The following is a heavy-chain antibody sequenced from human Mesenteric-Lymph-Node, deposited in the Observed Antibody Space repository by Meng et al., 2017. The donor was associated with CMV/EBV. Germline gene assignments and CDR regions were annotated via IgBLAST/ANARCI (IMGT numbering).Heavy chain of an antibody. D-gene: IGHD3-3*01. Sequence: ASVKVSCKASGYIFISYDIKWVRQATGQGLEWKGWMNPNSGNTGYSQRFQGRVIMTRNTSISTAYMELTSLRSEDTAVYYCARRPLYDFWSGYYTYYFDYWGQGTLVTVSS. CDR1: GYIFISYD. CDR3: ARRPLYDFWSGYYTYYFDY. J-gene: IGHJ4*02. CDR2: MNPNSGNT. V-gene: IGHV1-8*01.